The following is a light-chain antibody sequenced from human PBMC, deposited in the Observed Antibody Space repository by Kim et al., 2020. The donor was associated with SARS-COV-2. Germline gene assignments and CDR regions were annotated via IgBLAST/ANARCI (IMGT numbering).Light chain of an antibody. V-gene: IGKV3-15*01. Sequence: GERATLPCRASQSVSSDLAWYQQKPGQAPRLLISGASTRATGIPARFNGSGSGTEFTLTISSLQSEDFAVYYCQQYNNWPPLTFGQGTRLEIK. CDR3: QQYNNWPPLT. CDR2: GAS. CDR1: QSVSSD. J-gene: IGKJ5*01.